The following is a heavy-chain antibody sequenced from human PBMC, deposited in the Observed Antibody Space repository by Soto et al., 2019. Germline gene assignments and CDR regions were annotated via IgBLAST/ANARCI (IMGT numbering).Heavy chain of an antibody. CDR1: GGSISSGGYY. V-gene: IGHV4-31*03. D-gene: IGHD3-16*01. CDR2: IYYSGST. Sequence: LSLTCTVSGGSISSGGYYWSWIRQHPGKGLEWIGYIYYSGSTYYNPSLKSRVTISVDTSKNQFSLKLSSVTAADTAVYYCARGEFTPGAFDIWGQGTMVTVSS. CDR3: ARGEFTPGAFDI. J-gene: IGHJ3*02.